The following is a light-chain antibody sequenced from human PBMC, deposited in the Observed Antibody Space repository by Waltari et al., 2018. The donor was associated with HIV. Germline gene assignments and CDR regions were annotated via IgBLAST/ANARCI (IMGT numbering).Light chain of an antibody. CDR3: TSYISSASPE. V-gene: IGLV2-14*01. Sequence: SALTQPASVSGSPGQSITISCTGTGSDLRDYNSVSWYQHHPGKAPKVIIYEVSNRPSGVSSRFSGSISGNTASLTISGLQAEDEADYFCTSYISSASPEFGGGTKVTVL. J-gene: IGLJ3*02. CDR2: EVS. CDR1: GSDLRDYNS.